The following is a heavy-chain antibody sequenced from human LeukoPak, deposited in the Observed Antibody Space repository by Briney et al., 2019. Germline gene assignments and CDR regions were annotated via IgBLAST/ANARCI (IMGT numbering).Heavy chain of an antibody. Sequence: PSETLSLTCTISGDSMSSYYWSWIRLPPGKGLEWVGYISYSGNTDYNPSLKSRVTISVGASKIWFSLRLSSVTAADTAVYYCAKGYCSGGSCYSLGYYYGMDVWGQGTTVTVSS. CDR2: ISYSGNT. V-gene: IGHV4-59*01. D-gene: IGHD2-15*01. J-gene: IGHJ6*02. CDR3: AKGYCSGGSCYSLGYYYGMDV. CDR1: GDSMSSYY.